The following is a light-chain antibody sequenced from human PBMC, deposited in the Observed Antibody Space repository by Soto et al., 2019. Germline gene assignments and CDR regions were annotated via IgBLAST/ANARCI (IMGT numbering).Light chain of an antibody. CDR3: QSYDSSTWV. CDR2: EDN. V-gene: IGLV6-57*02. CDR1: SGSIASNY. J-gene: IGLJ3*02. Sequence: NFILTQPHSVSESPGKTVTISCTGSSGSIASNYVQWYQQRPGSAPTTVIYEDNQRPSGVPDRFSGSIDSSSNSASLTISGLKTEDEADYYCQSYDSSTWVFGGGTKVTVL.